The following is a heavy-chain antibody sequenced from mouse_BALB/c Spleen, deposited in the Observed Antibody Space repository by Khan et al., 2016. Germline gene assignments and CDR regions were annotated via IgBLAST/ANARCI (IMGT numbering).Heavy chain of an antibody. J-gene: IGHJ2*01. Sequence: VQLQQPGAELVKPGASVKLSCTASGFNIKDTYMHWVKQRPEQGLEWIGRIDPANGNTKYDPKFQGKATITADTSSNTAYLQLSSLTPEDTAVYYCASTLVADFNYWGQGTTLTVSS. CDR1: GFNIKDTY. D-gene: IGHD1-1*01. CDR2: IDPANGNT. V-gene: IGHV14-3*02. CDR3: ASTLVADFNY.